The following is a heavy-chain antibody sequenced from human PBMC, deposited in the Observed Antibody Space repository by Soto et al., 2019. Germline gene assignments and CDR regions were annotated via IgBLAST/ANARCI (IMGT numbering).Heavy chain of an antibody. V-gene: IGHV4-34*01. CDR2: INHSGST. CDR3: AREYCSSTSCYGANFDY. D-gene: IGHD2-2*01. J-gene: IGHJ4*02. Sequence: SETLSLTCAVYGGSFSGYYWSWIRQPPGKGLEWIGEINHSGSTNYNPSLKSRVTISVDTSKNQFSLKLSSVTAADTAVYYCAREYCSSTSCYGANFDYWGQGTLVTVSS. CDR1: GGSFSGYY.